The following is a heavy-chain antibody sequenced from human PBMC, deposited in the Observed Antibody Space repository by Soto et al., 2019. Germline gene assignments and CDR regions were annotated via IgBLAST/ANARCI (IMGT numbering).Heavy chain of an antibody. V-gene: IGHV1-69*13. J-gene: IGHJ1*01. Sequence: SSVKVSCEASGGTFSSYAISWVRQAPGQGVEWMGGIIPIFGTANYAQKFQGRVTVTADESTSTAYMELSSLRSEDTAVYYCASIGSSREQNYYDSSGYYPECCRRGGQGTLGTVSS. CDR2: IIPIFGTA. CDR3: ASIGSSREQNYYDSSGYYPECCRR. D-gene: IGHD3-22*01. CDR1: GGTFSSYA.